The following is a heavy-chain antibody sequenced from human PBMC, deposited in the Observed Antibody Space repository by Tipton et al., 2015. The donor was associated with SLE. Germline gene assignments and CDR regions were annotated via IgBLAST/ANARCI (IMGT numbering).Heavy chain of an antibody. CDR1: GFTFSSYS. J-gene: IGHJ4*02. D-gene: IGHD2/OR15-2a*01. CDR3: ARLSGY. CDR2: ISPTGGNI. Sequence: GSLRLSCAASGFTFSSYSMHWVRQTPGKGLEWVSSISPTGGNIYYADSVKGRFTISRDNSKSMVYLQMNNLRVEDTAVYYCARLSGYWGQGTLVTVSS. V-gene: IGHV3-21*04.